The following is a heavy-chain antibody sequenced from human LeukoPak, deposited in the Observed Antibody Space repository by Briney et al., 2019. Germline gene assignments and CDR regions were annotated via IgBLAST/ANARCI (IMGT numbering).Heavy chain of an antibody. CDR1: GGSISSSSYY. CDR3: ASSSGWYAFDY. Sequence: KPSETLSLTCTVSGGSISSSSYYWGWIRQPPGKGLEWIGSIYYSGSTYYNPSLKSRVTISVDTSKNQFSLKLSSVTAADTAVYYCASSSGWYAFDYWGQGTLVTVSS. CDR2: IYYSGST. J-gene: IGHJ4*02. D-gene: IGHD6-19*01. V-gene: IGHV4-39*07.